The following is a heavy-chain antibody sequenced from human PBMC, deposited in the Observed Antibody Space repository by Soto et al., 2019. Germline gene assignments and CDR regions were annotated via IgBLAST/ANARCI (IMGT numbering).Heavy chain of an antibody. Sequence: ASVKVSCKASGYTFTGYYMHWVRQAPGQGLEWMGWINPNSGGTNYAQKFQGWVTMTRDTSISTAYMELSRLRSDDTAVYYCARETCSGGSSYSRDYGMDVWGQGTTVTVSS. V-gene: IGHV1-2*04. CDR1: GYTFTGYY. CDR3: ARETCSGGSSYSRDYGMDV. D-gene: IGHD2-15*01. J-gene: IGHJ6*02. CDR2: INPNSGGT.